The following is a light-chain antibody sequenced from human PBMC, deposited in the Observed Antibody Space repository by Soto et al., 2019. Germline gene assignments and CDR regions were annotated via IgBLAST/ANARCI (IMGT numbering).Light chain of an antibody. CDR3: QQYSSSST. Sequence: DIHRTQSPSTLPASVGDRVTITCRASQSISNWLAWYQQKPGKAPNLLIYDASSLQSGVPSRFSGSGFGTEFTLTISSLQPGDFATYYCQQYSSSSTFGQGTKVDIK. J-gene: IGKJ1*01. CDR1: QSISNW. CDR2: DAS. V-gene: IGKV1-5*01.